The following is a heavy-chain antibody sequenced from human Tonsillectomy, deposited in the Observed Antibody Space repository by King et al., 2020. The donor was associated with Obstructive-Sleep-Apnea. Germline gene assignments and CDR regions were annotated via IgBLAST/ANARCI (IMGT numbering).Heavy chain of an antibody. CDR1: EYTFTDHY. CDR2: INPKSGAT. Sequence: VQLVESGAEMKKPGASVRISCKASEYTFTDHYMHWVRQAPGQGLEWMGRINPKSGATDYAQKFQGRVTMTRDTSFNTAYMDLDRLTSDDSVVYYCTRKGPQQAYDIWGQGTMITVSS. CDR3: TRKGPQQAYDI. V-gene: IGHV1-2*05. J-gene: IGHJ3*02. D-gene: IGHD6-13*01.